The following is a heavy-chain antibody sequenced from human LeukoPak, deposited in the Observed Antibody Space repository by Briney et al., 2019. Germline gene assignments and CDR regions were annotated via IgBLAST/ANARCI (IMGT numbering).Heavy chain of an antibody. V-gene: IGHV1-8*01. Sequence: ASVKVSCKASGYTFTSYDINWVRQATGQGLEWMGWMNPNSGNTGYARKFQGRVTMTRNTSISTAYMELSSLRSEDTAVYYCARRVGSGWPVQHWGQGTLVAVSS. D-gene: IGHD6-19*01. CDR1: GYTFTSYD. CDR2: MNPNSGNT. CDR3: ARRVGSGWPVQH. J-gene: IGHJ1*01.